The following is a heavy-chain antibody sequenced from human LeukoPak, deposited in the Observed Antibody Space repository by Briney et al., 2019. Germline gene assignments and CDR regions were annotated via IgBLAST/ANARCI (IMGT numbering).Heavy chain of an antibody. CDR1: GFTFSSYS. J-gene: IGHJ4*02. V-gene: IGHV3-21*01. D-gene: IGHD3-10*01. Sequence: GGSLRLSCAASGFTFSSYSMNWVRQAPGKGLEWVSSISSSSSYIYYADSVKGRFTISRDNAKNSLYLQMNSLRAEDTAVYYCARVVWFGELSGGYYFDYWGQGTLVTVSS. CDR3: ARVVWFGELSGGYYFDY. CDR2: ISSSSSYI.